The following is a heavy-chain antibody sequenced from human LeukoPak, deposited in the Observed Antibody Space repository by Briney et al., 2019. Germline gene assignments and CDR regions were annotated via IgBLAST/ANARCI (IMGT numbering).Heavy chain of an antibody. Sequence: PGGSLGLSCAASGISFRSYGMHWVRQAPGKGLERVTFIWYDASNKYYADSVKGRFTISRDNSKNTLYLQMNSLRAEDTAVYYCATGEGFYGDYEYYYGMDVWGQGTTVTVSS. CDR2: IWYDASNK. V-gene: IGHV3-30*02. D-gene: IGHD4-17*01. CDR1: GISFRSYG. CDR3: ATGEGFYGDYEYYYGMDV. J-gene: IGHJ6*02.